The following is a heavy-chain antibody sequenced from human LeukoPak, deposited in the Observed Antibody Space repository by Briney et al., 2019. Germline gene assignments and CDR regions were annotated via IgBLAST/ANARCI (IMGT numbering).Heavy chain of an antibody. CDR3: ARHTRPGYSGHENAFDI. CDR2: LYDSGST. Sequence: SETLSLTCTVSGGSISSSSYYWDWIRQPPGKGLEWIGNLYDSGSTHYNPSLRSRVTISADTSKNQFSLKLSSVTAADTAVYYCARHTRPGYSGHENAFDIWGQGNMVTVSS. J-gene: IGHJ3*02. V-gene: IGHV4-39*01. D-gene: IGHD5-12*01. CDR1: GGSISSSSYY.